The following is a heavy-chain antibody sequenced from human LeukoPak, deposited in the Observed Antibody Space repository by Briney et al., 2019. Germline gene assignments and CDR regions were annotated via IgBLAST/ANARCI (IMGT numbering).Heavy chain of an antibody. Sequence: GGSLRLSCAASGFTSSSYAMSWVRQAPGKGLEWVSAISGSGGSTYYADSVKGRFTISRDNSKNTLYLQMNSLRAEDTAVYYCAKDSVSSSWYSDFDYWGQGTLVTVSS. V-gene: IGHV3-23*01. J-gene: IGHJ4*02. D-gene: IGHD6-13*01. CDR2: ISGSGGST. CDR3: AKDSVSSSWYSDFDY. CDR1: GFTSSSYA.